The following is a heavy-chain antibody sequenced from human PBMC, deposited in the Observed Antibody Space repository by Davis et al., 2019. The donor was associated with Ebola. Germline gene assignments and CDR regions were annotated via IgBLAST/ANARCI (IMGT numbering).Heavy chain of an antibody. D-gene: IGHD3-22*01. CDR2: MNPNSVNT. Sequence: ASVKVSCKASGYTFTTYDINWVRQATGQGLEWRGWMNPNSVNTGYAQKFQGRVTMTRDTSITTAYMELRSLRSDDTDVYYCAKGITMIVVNNWFDPWGQGTLVTVSS. CDR1: GYTFTTYD. V-gene: IGHV1-8*01. CDR3: AKGITMIVVNNWFDP. J-gene: IGHJ5*02.